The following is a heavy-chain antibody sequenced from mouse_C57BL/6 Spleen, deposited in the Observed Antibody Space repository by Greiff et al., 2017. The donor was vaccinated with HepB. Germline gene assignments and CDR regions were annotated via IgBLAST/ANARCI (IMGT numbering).Heavy chain of an antibody. CDR1: GYSFTDYN. CDR3: ARSPYYYGSTTGYFDV. CDR2: INPNYGTT. D-gene: IGHD1-1*01. J-gene: IGHJ1*03. Sequence: VQLKESGPELVKPGASVKISCKASGYSFTDYNMNWVKQSNGKSLEWIGVINPNYGTTSYNQKFKGKATLTVDQSSSTAYMQLNSLTSEDSAVYYCARSPYYYGSTTGYFDVWGTGTTVTVSS. V-gene: IGHV1-39*01.